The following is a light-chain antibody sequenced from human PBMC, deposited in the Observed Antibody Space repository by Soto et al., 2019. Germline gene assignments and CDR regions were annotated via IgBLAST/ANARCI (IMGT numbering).Light chain of an antibody. J-gene: IGKJ1*01. CDR2: AAS. CDR3: QKDNSAPWT. V-gene: IGKV1-27*01. Sequence: DIQMTQSPSSLSASVGDRVTITCRASQGISNHLAWYQQKPGKVPKLLICAASTLQSGVPSRLSGSGSGTDFTLTISSLQPEDVATYCCQKDNSAPWTVGQGTKVDSK. CDR1: QGISNH.